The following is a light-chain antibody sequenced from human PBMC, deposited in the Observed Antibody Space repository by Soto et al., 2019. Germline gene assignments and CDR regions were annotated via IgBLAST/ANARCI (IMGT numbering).Light chain of an antibody. CDR1: QSVSSY. CDR2: GAS. Sequence: EIVLTQSPATLSLSPGERATLSCRASQSVSSYLAWYQQKPGQAPRLLIYGASTRAAGIPDRFSGSGSGTDFTLTISGLEPEDFAVYYCQQRSNWLISFGPGTKVDIK. V-gene: IGKV3-11*01. J-gene: IGKJ3*01. CDR3: QQRSNWLIS.